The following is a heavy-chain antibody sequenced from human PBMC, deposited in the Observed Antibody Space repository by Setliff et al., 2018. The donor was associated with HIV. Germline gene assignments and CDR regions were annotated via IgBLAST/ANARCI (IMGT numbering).Heavy chain of an antibody. D-gene: IGHD3-22*01. J-gene: IGHJ4*02. CDR2: IKSKTDGGTA. CDR1: GFTFSNAW. Sequence: KTGGSLRLSCAASGFTFSNAWMNWVRQAPGKGLEWVGRIKSKTDGGTADYAAPVRGRLTFSRDDSKNTVYLQMNSLKTEDTAVYYCATAPGYYDSSPFDWWGPGTLVTVSS. V-gene: IGHV3-15*07. CDR3: ATAPGYYDSSPFDW.